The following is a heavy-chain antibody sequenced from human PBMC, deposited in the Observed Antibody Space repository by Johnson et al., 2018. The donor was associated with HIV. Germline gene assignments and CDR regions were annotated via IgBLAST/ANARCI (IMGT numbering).Heavy chain of an antibody. J-gene: IGHJ3*02. V-gene: IGHV3-23*04. CDR3: AQGGGSYYRGDAFDI. CDR1: GFTFDDYG. D-gene: IGHD1-26*01. CDR2: ISGGST. Sequence: VQLVESGGGVVRPGGSLRLSCAASGFTFDDYGMSWVRQAPGKGLEWVSSISGGSTYYADSVKGRFTISRDNSKNTLYLQMNSLRAEDTAVYYCAQGGGSYYRGDAFDIWGQGTMVTVSS.